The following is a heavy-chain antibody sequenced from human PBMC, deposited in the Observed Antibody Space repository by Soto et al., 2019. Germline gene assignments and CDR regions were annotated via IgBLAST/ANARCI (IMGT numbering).Heavy chain of an antibody. V-gene: IGHV4-30-4*01. CDR1: GGPISSGDYY. Sequence: PSETLSLTCTVSGGPISSGDYYWSWIRQPPGKGLEWIGYIYYSGSTYYNPSLKSRVTISVDTPKNQFSLKLSSVTAADTAVYYCARVRGVFDAFDIWGQGTMVTVSS. J-gene: IGHJ3*02. D-gene: IGHD3-10*01. CDR3: ARVRGVFDAFDI. CDR2: IYYSGST.